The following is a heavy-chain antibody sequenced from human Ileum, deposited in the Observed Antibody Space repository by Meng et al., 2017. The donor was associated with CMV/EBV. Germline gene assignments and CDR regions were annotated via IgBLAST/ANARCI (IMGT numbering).Heavy chain of an antibody. J-gene: IGHJ4*02. V-gene: IGHV3-66*02. D-gene: IGHD6-6*01. CDR1: AFTFNNYA. CDR3: GRVPFSSSSYYFDY. CDR2: LYSGGPT. Sequence: GESLKISCTASAFTFNNYAMTWVRQPPGKGLEWVSVLYSGGPTYYADSVKGRFTVSRDNSKNTFYLQMKSLRPEDTAVYYCGRVPFSSSSYYFDYWGQGTLVTVSS.